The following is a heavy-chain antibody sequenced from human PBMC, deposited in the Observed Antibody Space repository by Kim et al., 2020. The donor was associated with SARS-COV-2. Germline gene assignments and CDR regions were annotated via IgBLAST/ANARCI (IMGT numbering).Heavy chain of an antibody. J-gene: IGHJ4*02. Sequence: SETLSLTCAVYGGSFSGYYWSWIRQPPGKGLEWIGEINHSGSTNYNPSLKSRVTISVDTSTNQFSLNLSSVTAAATAVYYCARVPRLLWFRARYVDYWGQGSLLTVPS. V-gene: IGHV4-34*01. CDR1: GGSFSGYY. CDR2: INHSGST. D-gene: IGHD3-10*01. CDR3: ARVPRLLWFRARYVDY.